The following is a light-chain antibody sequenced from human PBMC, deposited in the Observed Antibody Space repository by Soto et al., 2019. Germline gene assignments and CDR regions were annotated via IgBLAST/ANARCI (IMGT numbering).Light chain of an antibody. CDR3: MQGTHWPPYT. V-gene: IGKV2-30*01. J-gene: IGKJ2*01. Sequence: DVLMTQSPLSLPVTLGQPASISCWSSRSLAYIDGNTYLNWFQQRPGQSPRRLIYNVSNRDSGVPDRCSGSGSATAFTLKISRVEAEDVAVYYCMQGTHWPPYTFGQGTKLEIK. CDR2: NVS. CDR1: RSLAYIDGNTY.